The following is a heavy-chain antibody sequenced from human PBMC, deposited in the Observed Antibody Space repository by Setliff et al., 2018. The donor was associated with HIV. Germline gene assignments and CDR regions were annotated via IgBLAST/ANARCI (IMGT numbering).Heavy chain of an antibody. CDR3: ARGDGMGPVVVTAMFDY. V-gene: IGHV1-18*01. D-gene: IGHD2-21*02. Sequence: GASVKVSCKASGYRFTTYGLSWVRQAPRQGLEWMGWISPHSGDTKYAQKVQGRVTMTADTSTGTSYMELRSLRSDDTAVYYCARGDGMGPVVVTAMFDYWGQGTLVTVSS. J-gene: IGHJ4*02. CDR1: GYRFTTYG. CDR2: ISPHSGDT.